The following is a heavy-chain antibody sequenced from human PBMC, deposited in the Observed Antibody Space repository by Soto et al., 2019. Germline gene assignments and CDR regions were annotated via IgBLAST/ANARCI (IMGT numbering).Heavy chain of an antibody. Sequence: QVQLVQSGAEVREPGASVKVSCKASGYSFTSLDITWVRQTTGQGLEWMGWMQPSSGRTGYAQKFQGRVTITADESTSTAYMELSSLRSEDTAVYYCARVVYYDFWSGYYRDPYYYYGMDVWGQGTTVTVSS. D-gene: IGHD3-3*01. CDR2: MQPSSGRT. CDR3: ARVVYYDFWSGYYRDPYYYYGMDV. V-gene: IGHV1-8*01. J-gene: IGHJ6*02. CDR1: GYSFTSLD.